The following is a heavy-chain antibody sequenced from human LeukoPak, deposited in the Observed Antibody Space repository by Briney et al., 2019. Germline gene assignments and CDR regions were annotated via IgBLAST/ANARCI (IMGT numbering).Heavy chain of an antibody. J-gene: IGHJ4*02. Sequence: PGGSLRLSCAASGFTFSSYWMSWVRQAPGKGLEWVANIKQDGSEKYYVDSVKGRFTISRDNAKNSLYLQMNSLRAEDTAVYYCARGTIVVVPAAPFDYWGQGTLVTVSS. CDR3: ARGTIVVVPAAPFDY. V-gene: IGHV3-7*04. D-gene: IGHD2-2*01. CDR2: IKQDGSEK. CDR1: GFTFSSYW.